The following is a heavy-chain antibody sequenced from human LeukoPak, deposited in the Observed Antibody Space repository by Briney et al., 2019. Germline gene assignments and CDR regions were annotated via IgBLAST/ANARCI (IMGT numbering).Heavy chain of an antibody. J-gene: IGHJ4*02. V-gene: IGHV1-69*04. D-gene: IGHD5-12*01. CDR3: ARAADSGYDRTFDY. CDR1: GGTFSSYA. CDR2: IIPILGVA. Sequence: SVKVSCKASGGTFSSYAISWVRQAPGQGLEWMGRIIPILGVANYAQKFQGRVTITADKSTSTAYMELSSLRSEDTAVYYCARAADSGYDRTFDYWGQGTLVTVSS.